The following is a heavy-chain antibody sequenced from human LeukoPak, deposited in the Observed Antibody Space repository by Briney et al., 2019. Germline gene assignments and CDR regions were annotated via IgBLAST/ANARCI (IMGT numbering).Heavy chain of an antibody. D-gene: IGHD3-10*01. J-gene: IGHJ4*02. V-gene: IGHV3-23*01. CDR3: AKALPYGSGTYSVYYFDY. Sequence: GGSLRLSCAASGFTFSSSVMSWVRQAPGKGLEWVSTIGSAGGTYYADSVKGRFTISRDKSKNTLYLQVNSLRAEDTAVYYCAKALPYGSGTYSVYYFDYWGQGTLVTVSS. CDR1: GFTFSSSV. CDR2: IGSAGGT.